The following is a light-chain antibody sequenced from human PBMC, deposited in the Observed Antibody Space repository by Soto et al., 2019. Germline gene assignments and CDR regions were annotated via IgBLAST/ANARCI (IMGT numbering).Light chain of an antibody. CDR2: EVT. J-gene: IGLJ1*01. Sequence: QSVLTQPPSVSAAPGQKVTISCSGTSSDVGGYDYVSWYQQSPGKAPKLMIYEVTSRPSGVSTRFSGSRSGNTASLTISGLQAEDEADYYCSSYTSSSTDVFGTGTKLTVL. V-gene: IGLV2-14*01. CDR3: SSYTSSSTDV. CDR1: SSDVGGYDY.